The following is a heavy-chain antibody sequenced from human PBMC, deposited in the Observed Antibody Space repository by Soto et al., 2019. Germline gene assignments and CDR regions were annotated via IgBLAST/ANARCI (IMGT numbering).Heavy chain of an antibody. D-gene: IGHD6-13*01. CDR2: INAGNGNT. V-gene: IGHV1-3*01. CDR1: GYTFTSYA. Sequence: GASVKVSCKASGYTFTSYAMHWVRQAPGQRLEWMGWINAGNGNTKYSQKFQGRVTITRDTSASTAYMELSSLRSEDTAVYYCAVNGEYSSSWYYFDYWGQGTLVTVSS. J-gene: IGHJ4*02. CDR3: AVNGEYSSSWYYFDY.